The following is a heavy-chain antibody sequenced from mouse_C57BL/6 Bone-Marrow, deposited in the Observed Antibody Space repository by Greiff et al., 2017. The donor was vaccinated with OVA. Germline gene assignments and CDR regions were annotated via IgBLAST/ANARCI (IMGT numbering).Heavy chain of an antibody. J-gene: IGHJ2*01. V-gene: IGHV3-6*01. CDR1: GYSITSGYY. D-gene: IGHD2-1*01. CDR2: ISYDGSN. Sequence: VQLQQSGPGLVKPSQSLSLTCSVTGYSITSGYYWNWIRQFPGNKLEWMGYISYDGSNNYNPSLKNRISITRDTSKNQFFLKLNSVTTEDTATYYCARVYGNYFDYWGQGTTLTVSS. CDR3: ARVYGNYFDY.